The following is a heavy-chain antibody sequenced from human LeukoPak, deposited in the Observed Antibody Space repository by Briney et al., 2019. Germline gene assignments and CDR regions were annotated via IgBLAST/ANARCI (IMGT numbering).Heavy chain of an antibody. V-gene: IGHV1-24*01. CDR3: ATDQFSGYSSGWYSY. CDR1: GYTLTELS. Sequence: ASVKVSCKVSGYTLTELSMHWVRQAPGKGLEWMGGFDPEDGETIYAQKSQGRVTMTEDTSTDTAYMELSSLRSEDTAVYYCATDQFSGYSSGWYSYWGQGTLVTVSS. J-gene: IGHJ4*02. CDR2: FDPEDGET. D-gene: IGHD6-19*01.